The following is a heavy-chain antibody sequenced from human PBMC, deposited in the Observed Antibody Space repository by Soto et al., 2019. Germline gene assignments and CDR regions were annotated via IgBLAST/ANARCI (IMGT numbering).Heavy chain of an antibody. V-gene: IGHV4-39*01. CDR1: GGSISSSSYY. D-gene: IGHD3-22*01. Sequence: SETLSLTCTVSGGSISSSSYYWGWIRQPPGKGLEWIGSIYYSGSTYYNPSLKSRVTISVDTSKNQFSLKLSSVTAADTAVYYCATGPDYYDNTNGWFDPWGQGTLVT. CDR3: ATGPDYYDNTNGWFDP. J-gene: IGHJ5*02. CDR2: IYYSGST.